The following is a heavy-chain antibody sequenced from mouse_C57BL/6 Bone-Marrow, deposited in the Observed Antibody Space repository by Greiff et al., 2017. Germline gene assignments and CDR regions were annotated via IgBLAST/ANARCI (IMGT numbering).Heavy chain of an antibody. Sequence: VKLQESGAELARPGASVKLSCKASGYTFTSYGISWVKQRTGQGLEWIGEIYPRSGNTYYNEKFKGKATLTADKSSSTAYMELRSLTSEDSAVYFCARRGYGYDGNYAMDYWGQGTSVTVSS. CDR3: ARRGYGYDGNYAMDY. CDR2: IYPRSGNT. J-gene: IGHJ4*01. D-gene: IGHD2-2*01. CDR1: GYTFTSYG. V-gene: IGHV1-81*01.